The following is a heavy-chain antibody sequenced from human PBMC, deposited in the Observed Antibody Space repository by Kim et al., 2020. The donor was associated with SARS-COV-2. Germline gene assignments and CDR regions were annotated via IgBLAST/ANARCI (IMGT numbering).Heavy chain of an antibody. CDR2: VTGSGGAT. D-gene: IGHD1-26*01. J-gene: IGHJ4*02. CDR1: GFTFSNYA. Sequence: GGSLRLSCAASGFTFSNYAMSWVRQAPGKGLEWVSFVTGSGGATNYADSVKGRFTISRDNSKNMLYLQMNSLRVEDTAVYYCAKRLGWELLGVDYWGQGT. CDR3: AKRLGWELLGVDY. V-gene: IGHV3-23*01.